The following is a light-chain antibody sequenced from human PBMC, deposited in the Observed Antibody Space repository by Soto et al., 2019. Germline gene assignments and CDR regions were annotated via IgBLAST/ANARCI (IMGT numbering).Light chain of an antibody. CDR3: QQYNIYPPT. CDR1: QNIRSW. CDR2: AAS. V-gene: IGKV1-5*01. Sequence: DVQMTQSPSTLSTSVGDRVTITCRASQNIRSWLAWYQQKPGKAPKVLIYAASTLESGVSSRFSGSGSGTEFTLTISSLQPDDFGKYYCQQYNIYPPTFGQGTKVDIK. J-gene: IGKJ1*01.